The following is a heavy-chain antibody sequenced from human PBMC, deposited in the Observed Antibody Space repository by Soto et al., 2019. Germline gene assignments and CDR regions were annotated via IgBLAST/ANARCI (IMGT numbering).Heavy chain of an antibody. V-gene: IGHV3-23*01. Sequence: EVQLLEFGGGLVQPGGSLRLSCAASGFTFSTYSMTWVRQAPGKGLEWVSTIRDSGHSTHYADSVRGRFAISRDNSKNTLFLQMNSLRAEDTAVYYCARVKAQILSSGWYGGDDIWGQGTMVTVSS. J-gene: IGHJ3*02. CDR3: ARVKAQILSSGWYGGDDI. CDR2: IRDSGHST. D-gene: IGHD6-19*01. CDR1: GFTFSTYS.